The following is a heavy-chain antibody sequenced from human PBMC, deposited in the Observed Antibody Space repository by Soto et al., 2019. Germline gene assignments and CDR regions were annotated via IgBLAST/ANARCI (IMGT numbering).Heavy chain of an antibody. CDR1: GFTFSSYS. J-gene: IGHJ4*02. CDR3: ARDHRAYYYDSSGYSPYYFDY. D-gene: IGHD3-22*01. Sequence: GGSLRLSCAASGFTFSSYSMNWVRQAPGKGLEWVSSISSSSSYIYYADSVKGRFTISRDNAKHSLYLQMNSLRAEDTAVYYCARDHRAYYYDSSGYSPYYFDYWGQGTLVTVSS. V-gene: IGHV3-21*01. CDR2: ISSSSSYI.